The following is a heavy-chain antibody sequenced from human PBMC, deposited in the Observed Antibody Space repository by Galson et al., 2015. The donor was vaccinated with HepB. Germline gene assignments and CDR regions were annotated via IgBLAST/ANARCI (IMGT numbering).Heavy chain of an antibody. CDR1: GYTFTSYA. V-gene: IGHV1-69*13. J-gene: IGHJ5*02. CDR3: ARGHSSPYNWFDP. CDR2: IIPIFGTA. D-gene: IGHD6-13*01. Sequence: SVKVSCKASGYTFTSYAMHWVRQAPGQGLEWMGGIIPIFGTANYAQKFQGRVTITADESTSTAYMELSSLRSEDTAVYYCARGHSSPYNWFDPWGQGTLVTVSS.